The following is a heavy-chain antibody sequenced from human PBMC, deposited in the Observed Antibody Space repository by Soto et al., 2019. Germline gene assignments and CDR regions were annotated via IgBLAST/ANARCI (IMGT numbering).Heavy chain of an antibody. V-gene: IGHV4-30-4*01. Sequence: SETLSLTCTVSGGSISSGDYYWSWIRQPPGKGLEWIGYIYYSGSTYYNPSLKSRVTISVDTSKNQFSLKLSSVTAADTAVNYCARVVTRNYYYGMDVWGQGTTVTVSS. J-gene: IGHJ6*02. CDR3: ARVVTRNYYYGMDV. CDR2: IYYSGST. CDR1: GGSISSGDYY. D-gene: IGHD4-4*01.